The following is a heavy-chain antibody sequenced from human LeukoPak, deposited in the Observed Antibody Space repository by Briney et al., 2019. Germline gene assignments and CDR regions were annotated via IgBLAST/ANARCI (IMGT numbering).Heavy chain of an antibody. CDR2: VYPGDSDT. Sequence: GESLKISCKGSGYSFPRYWIAWVRQVPGKGLEWMGIVYPGDSDTKYSPSFQGQVTISADKSISTAYLQWSSLKASDTAMYYCASQGASGPLDYWGQGTLVTVSS. CDR1: GYSFPRYW. V-gene: IGHV5-51*01. J-gene: IGHJ4*02. CDR3: ASQGASGPLDY.